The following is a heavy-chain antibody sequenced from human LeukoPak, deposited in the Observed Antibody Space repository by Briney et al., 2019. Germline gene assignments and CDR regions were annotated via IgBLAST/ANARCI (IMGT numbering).Heavy chain of an antibody. D-gene: IGHD4-17*01. CDR1: GYTFTSYY. V-gene: IGHV1-46*01. CDR2: INPSGGST. CDR3: AREDMTTVTTDYYYYYGMDV. J-gene: IGHJ6*02. Sequence: ASVKVSCKASGYTFTSYYMHWVRQAPGQGLEWMRIINPSGGSTSYAQKFQGRVTMTRDTSTSTVYMELSSLRSEDTAVYYCAREDMTTVTTDYYYYYGMDVWGQGTTVTVSS.